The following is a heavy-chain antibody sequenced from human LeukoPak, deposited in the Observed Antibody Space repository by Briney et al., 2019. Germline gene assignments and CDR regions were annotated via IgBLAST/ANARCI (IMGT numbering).Heavy chain of an antibody. CDR1: GGSISSYY. CDR2: TYYSGST. J-gene: IGHJ1*01. V-gene: IGHV4-59*01. D-gene: IGHD6-13*01. Sequence: KPSETLSLTCTVSGGSISSYYWSWIRQPPGKGLEWIGYTYYSGSTNYNPSLKSRVTISVDTSKNQFSLKLSSVTAADTAVYYCARVRSIAAAGQYFQHWGQGTLVTVSS. CDR3: ARVRSIAAAGQYFQH.